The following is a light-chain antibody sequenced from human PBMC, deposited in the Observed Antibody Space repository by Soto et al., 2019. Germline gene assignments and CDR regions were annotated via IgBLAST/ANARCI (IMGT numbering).Light chain of an antibody. V-gene: IGLV2-23*01. Sequence: QSALTQPASVSGSPGQSITISCTGTSSDVGSYNLVSWYQQHPGKAPKLMIYEGSKWPSGVSNRFSGSKSGNTASLTISGLQAEDEADYYCCSYAANVVFGGGTKVTVL. J-gene: IGLJ2*01. CDR2: EGS. CDR1: SSDVGSYNL. CDR3: CSYAANVV.